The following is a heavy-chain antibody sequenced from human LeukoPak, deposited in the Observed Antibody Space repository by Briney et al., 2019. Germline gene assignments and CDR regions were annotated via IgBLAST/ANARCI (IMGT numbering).Heavy chain of an antibody. CDR2: MHSDGRT. Sequence: GGSLRLSCAASGFTVSNSYMNWVRQASEKGLEWVSVMHSDGRTFYADSVKGRFTISRDKSKNMLYLQMDNLRAEDTAVYYCARDPDDRSGLDAFATWGQGTMVTVS. V-gene: IGHV3-53*01. J-gene: IGHJ3*02. CDR3: ARDPDDRSGLDAFAT. CDR1: GFTVSNSY. D-gene: IGHD3-22*01.